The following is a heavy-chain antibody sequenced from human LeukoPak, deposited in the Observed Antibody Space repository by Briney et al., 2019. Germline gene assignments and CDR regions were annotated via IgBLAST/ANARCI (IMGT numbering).Heavy chain of an antibody. CDR1: GFTFSSYG. CDR2: ISGNAGTT. V-gene: IGHV3-23*01. J-gene: IGHJ4*02. D-gene: IGHD3-10*01. Sequence: GETLRLSCAASGFTFSSYGMSRVRQTPGKGLEWVSSISGNAGTTYYADSVKGRFTISRDNSRNTLYLQMNSLRDEDTAVYYCGRGRLYGSGTYYVFDYWGRGTLVTVSS. CDR3: GRGRLYGSGTYYVFDY.